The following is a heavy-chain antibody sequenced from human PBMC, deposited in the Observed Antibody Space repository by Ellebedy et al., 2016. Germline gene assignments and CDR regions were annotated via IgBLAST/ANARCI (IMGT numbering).Heavy chain of an antibody. J-gene: IGHJ4*02. CDR2: ITGDTGTT. D-gene: IGHD3-10*01. V-gene: IGHV3-23*01. CDR1: GFTLNNYA. CDR3: ANVGGSGTYYDGY. Sequence: GESLKISCAASGFTLNNYAMTWIRQAAGEGLEWVSAITGDTGTTYYADSVKGRFTISRDNSRNTLYLQMSSLKVEDTATYYCANVGGSGTYYDGYWGQGTLVTVSS.